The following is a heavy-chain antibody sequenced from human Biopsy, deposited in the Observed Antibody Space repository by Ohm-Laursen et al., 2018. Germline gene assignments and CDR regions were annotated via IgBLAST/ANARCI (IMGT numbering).Heavy chain of an antibody. Sequence: SSVKVSCKVSGDSFTEFSIHWVRQAPGKGLEWMGGFDPEEGQRTYAQKFQGRLTMTEDTSADTAYMELRGLRSEDAVVYYCAADSENCGGDCYIYWGQGTQVTVSS. CDR1: GDSFTEFS. V-gene: IGHV1-24*01. CDR3: AADSENCGGDCYIY. D-gene: IGHD2-21*02. CDR2: FDPEEGQR. J-gene: IGHJ4*02.